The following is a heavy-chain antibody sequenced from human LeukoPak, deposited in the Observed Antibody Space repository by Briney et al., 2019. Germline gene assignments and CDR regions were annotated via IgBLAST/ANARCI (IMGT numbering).Heavy chain of an antibody. CDR1: GFTFSSYG. V-gene: IGHV3-30*02. CDR2: IRYDGSDK. J-gene: IGHJ3*02. CDR3: ARAIVATLRDAFDI. D-gene: IGHD5-12*01. Sequence: GGSLRLSCAASGFTFSSYGMHWVRQAPGKGLEWVAFIRYDGSDKYYADSVKGRFTISRDNSKNTLSLQMNSLRAEDTAVYYCARAIVATLRDAFDIWGQGTMVTVSS.